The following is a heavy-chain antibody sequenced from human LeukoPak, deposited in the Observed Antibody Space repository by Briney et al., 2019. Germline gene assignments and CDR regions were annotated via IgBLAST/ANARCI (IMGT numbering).Heavy chain of an antibody. CDR2: ISYDGSDK. Sequence: QAGGSPRLSCAASGVTFSSYDMHWVRQAPGKGLEWVAVISYDGSDKYYSDSVKGRFTISRDNSKNTLYLQMNSLRAEDTAVYYCARQFDYWGQGALVTVSS. CDR1: GVTFSSYD. J-gene: IGHJ4*02. CDR3: ARQFDY. V-gene: IGHV3-30*03.